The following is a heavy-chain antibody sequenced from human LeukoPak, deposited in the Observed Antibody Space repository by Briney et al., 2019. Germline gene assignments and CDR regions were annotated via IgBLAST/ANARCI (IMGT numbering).Heavy chain of an antibody. Sequence: SGRSLRLSCAASGFTFSSYGMHWVRQAPGKGLEWVAVISYDGSNKYYADSVKGRFTISRDNSKNTLYLQMNSLRAEDTAVYYCAKDHFCSGGSCYPDYWGQGTLVTVSS. CDR3: AKDHFCSGGSCYPDY. V-gene: IGHV3-30*18. CDR2: ISYDGSNK. D-gene: IGHD2-15*01. J-gene: IGHJ4*02. CDR1: GFTFSSYG.